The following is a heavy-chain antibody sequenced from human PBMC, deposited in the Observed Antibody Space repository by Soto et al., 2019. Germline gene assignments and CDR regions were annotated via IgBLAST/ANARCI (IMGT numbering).Heavy chain of an antibody. CDR2: IYFDGITT. CDR3: ARGGAMGVDY. CDR1: GLTFNTYW. D-gene: IGHD1-26*01. Sequence: DGSMRLCCGACGLTFNTYWMHGVRQAPGKGLVWVSRIYFDGITTNYADSVKGRLTVSRDNAKNTVYLHVNTLRDEDTAVYYCARGGAMGVDYWGQGTLVTVSS. V-gene: IGHV3-74*01. J-gene: IGHJ4*02.